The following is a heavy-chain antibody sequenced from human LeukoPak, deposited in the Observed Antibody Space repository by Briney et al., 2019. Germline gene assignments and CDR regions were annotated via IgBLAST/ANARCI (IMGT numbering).Heavy chain of an antibody. J-gene: IGHJ4*02. Sequence: GGSLRLSCAASGFTFSSYEMNWARQAPGKGLEWVSYISSSGSTIHNADSVKGRFTISRDNAKNSLYLQMNSLRAEDTAVYYCARGTVPRAYWGQGTLVTVSS. D-gene: IGHD4-17*01. CDR2: ISSSGSTI. V-gene: IGHV3-48*03. CDR1: GFTFSSYE. CDR3: ARGTVPRAY.